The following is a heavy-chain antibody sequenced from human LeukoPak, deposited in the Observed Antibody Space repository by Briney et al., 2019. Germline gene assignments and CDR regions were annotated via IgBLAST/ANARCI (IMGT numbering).Heavy chain of an antibody. D-gene: IGHD1-26*01. Sequence: GESLKISCMGSVYIFTSNWIGWVRQMAAKDLEWMGIVSPGESHTRYSPSFQGQVTMSADKSISTAYLQWSSLKASDTAVYYCARLRDGSYGEEFDCWGQGTLVTVSS. CDR2: VSPGESHT. CDR1: VYIFTSNW. J-gene: IGHJ4*02. CDR3: ARLRDGSYGEEFDC. V-gene: IGHV5-51*01.